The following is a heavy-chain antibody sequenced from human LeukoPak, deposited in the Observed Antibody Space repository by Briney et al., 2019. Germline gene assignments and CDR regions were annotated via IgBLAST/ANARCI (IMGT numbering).Heavy chain of an antibody. D-gene: IGHD4-17*01. CDR3: ARGRGTTTVTTYYFDY. Sequence: SETLSLTCTVSGASINNYYWSWIRQPPGKGLELIGYIYYSGSTNYNPSLKSRVTISVDTSKNQYSLNLSSVTAADTAVYYCARGRGTTTVTTYYFDYWGQGTLVTVSS. J-gene: IGHJ4*02. CDR1: GASINNYY. CDR2: IYYSGST. V-gene: IGHV4-59*08.